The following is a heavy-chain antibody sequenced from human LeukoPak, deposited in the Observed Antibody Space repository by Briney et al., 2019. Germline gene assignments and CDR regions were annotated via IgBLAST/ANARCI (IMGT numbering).Heavy chain of an antibody. CDR1: GFTFSSYA. CDR3: AREGHYYDSSGYYDP. J-gene: IGHJ5*02. D-gene: IGHD3-22*01. CDR2: ISYDGSNK. Sequence: GGSLRLSCAASGFTFSSYAMHWVRQAPGKGLEWVAVISYDGSNKYYADSVKGRFTISRDNSKNTLYLQMNSLRAEDTAVYYCAREGHYYDSSGYYDPWGQGTLVTVSS. V-gene: IGHV3-30-3*01.